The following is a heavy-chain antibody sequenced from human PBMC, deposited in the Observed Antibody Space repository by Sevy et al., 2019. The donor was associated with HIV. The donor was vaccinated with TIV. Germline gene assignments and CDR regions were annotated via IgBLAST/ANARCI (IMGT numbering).Heavy chain of an antibody. Sequence: GGSLRLSCAASGFTFSDYYMDWVRQAPGKGLEWVGRTRNKAKSYTTEYAASVKGRFTISRDDSKNSLYLQMNSLKIEDTAMYYCARDLHISGAYFDSWGQETLVTVSS. V-gene: IGHV3-72*01. CDR3: ARDLHISGAYFDS. D-gene: IGHD3-22*01. CDR1: GFTFSDYY. CDR2: TRNKAKSYTT. J-gene: IGHJ4*02.